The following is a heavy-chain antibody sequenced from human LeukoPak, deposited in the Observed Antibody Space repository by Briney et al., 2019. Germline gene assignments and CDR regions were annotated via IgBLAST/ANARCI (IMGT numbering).Heavy chain of an antibody. CDR1: GFTVSSNY. Sequence: GGSLRLSCAASGFTVSSNYMSWVRQAPGKGLEWVSVIYSGGSTYYADSVKGRFTISRDNSKNTLYLQMNSLRAEDTAVYYCARAGPCSGYRVGYTDVWGKGTTVTVSS. CDR3: ARAGPCSGYRVGYTDV. V-gene: IGHV3-53*01. CDR2: IYSGGST. J-gene: IGHJ6*03. D-gene: IGHD3-22*01.